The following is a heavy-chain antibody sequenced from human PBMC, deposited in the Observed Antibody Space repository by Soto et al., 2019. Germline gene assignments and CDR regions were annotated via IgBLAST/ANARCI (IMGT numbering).Heavy chain of an antibody. CDR2: MNPHIGNT. CDR1: GYTFTSYD. CDR3: ARGNGDYVSGAFDT. D-gene: IGHD4-17*01. J-gene: IGHJ3*02. V-gene: IGHV1-8*01. Sequence: QVQLVQSGAEVKKPGASVKVSCKASGYTFTSYDINWVRQATGQGLEWMGWMNPHIGNTGHAQRFQGRVTMTRNTSISTAYMELSSLRSEDTAVYYCARGNGDYVSGAFDTWGQGTMVTVSS.